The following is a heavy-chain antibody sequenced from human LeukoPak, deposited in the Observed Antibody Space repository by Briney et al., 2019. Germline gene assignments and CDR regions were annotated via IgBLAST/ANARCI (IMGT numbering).Heavy chain of an antibody. J-gene: IGHJ4*02. D-gene: IGHD3-10*01. CDR1: GESFSGYY. V-gene: IGHV4-34*01. CDR3: ARHRRIWFGELLYVSQTYFDY. CDR2: INHSGST. Sequence: SETLSLTCAVYGESFSGYYWSWIRQPPGKGLEWIGEINHSGSTNYNPSLKSRVTISVDTSKNQFSLKLSSVTAADTAVYYCARHRRIWFGELLYVSQTYFDYWGQGTLVTVSS.